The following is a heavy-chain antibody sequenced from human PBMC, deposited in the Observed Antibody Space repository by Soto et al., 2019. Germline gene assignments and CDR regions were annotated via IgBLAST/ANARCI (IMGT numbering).Heavy chain of an antibody. J-gene: IGHJ6*02. CDR3: ARTWGGYCSSTSCFGEDYYYGMDV. CDR2: ISAYNGNT. D-gene: IGHD2-2*01. Sequence: ASVKVSCKASGYTFTSYGIRWVRQAPGQGLEWMGWISAYNGNTNYAQKLQGRVTMTTDTSTSTAYMELRSLRSDDTAVYYCARTWGGYCSSTSCFGEDYYYGMDVWGQGTTVTVSS. V-gene: IGHV1-18*04. CDR1: GYTFTSYG.